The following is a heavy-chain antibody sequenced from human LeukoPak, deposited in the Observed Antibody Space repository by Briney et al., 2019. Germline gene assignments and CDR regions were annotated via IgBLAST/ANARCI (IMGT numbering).Heavy chain of an antibody. J-gene: IGHJ2*01. CDR1: GDSISNYY. CDR2: IYYSGST. V-gene: IGHV4-59*01. D-gene: IGHD1-26*01. Sequence: SETLSLTCTVSGDSISNYYGNWTRQPPGKGLEWIGNIYYSGSTNYNPSLKSRVTISVDTSKNQFSLKLSSLTAADTAVYYCARRGANSGSYSHFDLWGRGTLVTVSS. CDR3: ARRGANSGSYSHFDL.